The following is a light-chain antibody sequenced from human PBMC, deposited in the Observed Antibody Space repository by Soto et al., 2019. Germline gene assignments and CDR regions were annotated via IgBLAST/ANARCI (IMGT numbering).Light chain of an antibody. V-gene: IGKV3-20*01. CDR3: QQYDSSHWT. CDR2: GVS. CDR1: QSVSSSY. Sequence: EIVLTQSPGTLSLSPGERATLSCRASQSVSSSYLAWYQQKPGQAPRLLIHGVSSRATGIPDRFSGSGSGTDFTLTISRLEPEDFAVYPCQQYDSSHWTVGQGTKVEIK. J-gene: IGKJ1*01.